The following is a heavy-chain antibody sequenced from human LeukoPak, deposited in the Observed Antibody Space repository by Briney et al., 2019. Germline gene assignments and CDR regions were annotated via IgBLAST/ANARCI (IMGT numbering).Heavy chain of an antibody. J-gene: IGHJ4*02. D-gene: IGHD6-6*01. CDR2: ISYDGSNK. CDR1: GFTFSSYA. Sequence: GGSLRISCAASGFTFSSYAMHWVRQAPGKGLEWVAVISYDGSNKYYADSVKGRFTISRDNSKNTLYLQMNSLRAEDTAVYYCARDNGIAARPWATFDYWGQGTLVTVSS. V-gene: IGHV3-30-3*01. CDR3: ARDNGIAARPWATFDY.